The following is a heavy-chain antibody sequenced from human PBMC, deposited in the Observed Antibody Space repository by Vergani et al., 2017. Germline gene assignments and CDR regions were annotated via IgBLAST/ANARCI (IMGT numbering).Heavy chain of an antibody. J-gene: IGHJ6*03. CDR2: IKSDGSIT. CDR3: ARAIVGATHYYYYYMDV. D-gene: IGHD1-26*01. CDR1: GFSFNSYW. Sequence: DVHLAESGGGFFQPGGSLRLSCSASGFSFNSYWMHWVRQVPGKGLLWVSRIKSDGSITAYADSVKGRFTISRDNSKNTLYLQMNSLRAEDTAVYYCARAIVGATHYYYYYMDVWGKGTTVTVSS. V-gene: IGHV3-74*03.